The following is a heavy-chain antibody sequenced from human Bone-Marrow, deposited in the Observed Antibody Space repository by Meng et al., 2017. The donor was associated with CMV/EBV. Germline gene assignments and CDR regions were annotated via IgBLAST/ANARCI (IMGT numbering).Heavy chain of an antibody. CDR2: INPNSGGT. D-gene: IGHD6-13*01. Sequence: ASVKVSCKASGYTFTGYYMHWVRQAPGQGLEWMGWINPNSGGTNYAQKFQGRVTMTRDTSISTAYMELSRLRSEDTAVYYCARIGGMAAAGNYWGHGTLVTVSS. CDR1: GYTFTGYY. CDR3: ARIGGMAAAGNY. V-gene: IGHV1-2*02. J-gene: IGHJ4*01.